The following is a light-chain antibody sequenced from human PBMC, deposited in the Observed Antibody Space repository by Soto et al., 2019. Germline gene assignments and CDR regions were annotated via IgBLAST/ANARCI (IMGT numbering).Light chain of an antibody. Sequence: EIVLTQSPATLSLSPGERATLSCRASQSVSSYLAWYQQKPGQAPRLLIYDASNRATGIPARFSGSGSGTDVTLTISSLEPEDFAVYYCQHPRTFGQGTKLEIK. V-gene: IGKV3-11*01. CDR3: QHPRT. CDR2: DAS. J-gene: IGKJ2*01. CDR1: QSVSSY.